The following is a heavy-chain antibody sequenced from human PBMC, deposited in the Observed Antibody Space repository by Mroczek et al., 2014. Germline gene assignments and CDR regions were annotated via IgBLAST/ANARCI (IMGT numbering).Heavy chain of an antibody. J-gene: IGHJ3*02. CDR2: ISSSSSYI. Sequence: VQLVQSGGGLVKPGGSLRLSCAASGFTFSSYSMNWVRQAPGKGLEWVSSISSSSSYIYYADSVKGRFTISRDNAKNSLYLQMNSLRAEDTAVYYCARAVAGDDAFDIWGQGDKWSPSLQ. D-gene: IGHD6-19*01. CDR3: ARAVAGDDAFDI. CDR1: GFTFSSYS. V-gene: IGHV3-21*01.